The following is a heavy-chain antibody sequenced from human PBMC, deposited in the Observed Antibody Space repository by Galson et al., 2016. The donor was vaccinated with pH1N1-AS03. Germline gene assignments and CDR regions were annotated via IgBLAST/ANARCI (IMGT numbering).Heavy chain of an antibody. D-gene: IGHD1-14*01. Sequence: SGAEVKKPGESLKISCKASGYRFTNYWIGWVRQMPGKGLEWMGMIYPRDSDVRYSPSFEGQVTISADESINTAYMQWTSLKASDTAMYYCARHGEPSTLSGWFDPWGQGTLVIVSS. CDR2: IYPRDSDV. CDR3: ARHGEPSTLSGWFDP. V-gene: IGHV5-51*01. CDR1: GYRFTNYW. J-gene: IGHJ5*02.